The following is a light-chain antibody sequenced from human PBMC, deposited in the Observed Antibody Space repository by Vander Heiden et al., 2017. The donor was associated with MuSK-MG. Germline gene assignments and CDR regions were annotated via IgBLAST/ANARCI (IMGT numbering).Light chain of an antibody. J-gene: IGKJ2*01. CDR2: WAS. Sequence: DIVMTQSPDSLAVSLGERDTINCKSSQSVLYSSNNKNYLAWYQQKPGQPPKLLIYWASTRESGVPDRFSGSGSGTDFTLTISSLQAEDVAVYYCQQYYSTPQDTFGQGTKLEIK. V-gene: IGKV4-1*01. CDR1: QSVLYSSNNKNY. CDR3: QQYYSTPQDT.